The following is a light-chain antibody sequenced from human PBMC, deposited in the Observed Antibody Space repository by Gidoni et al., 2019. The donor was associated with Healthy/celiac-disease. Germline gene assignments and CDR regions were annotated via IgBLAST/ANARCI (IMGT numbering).Light chain of an antibody. V-gene: IGKV1-5*03. Sequence: DIQMTQSPSTLSASVGDRVTITCRASQSISSWLAWYQQKPGKAPKLLIYKASSLESGVPSRFSGRGSGTEFTLTISSLQPDDFATYYCQQYNSYLFTFGPXTKVDIK. CDR3: QQYNSYLFT. CDR1: QSISSW. CDR2: KAS. J-gene: IGKJ3*01.